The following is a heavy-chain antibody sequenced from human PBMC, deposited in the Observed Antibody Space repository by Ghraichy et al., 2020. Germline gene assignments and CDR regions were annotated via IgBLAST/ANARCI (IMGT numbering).Heavy chain of an antibody. CDR2: ISGSGGST. D-gene: IGHD4-17*01. V-gene: IGHV3-23*01. J-gene: IGHJ6*02. CDR3: AKDLEGYYGDYPEGMDV. Sequence: GESLNISCAASGFTFSSYAMSWVRQAPGKGLEWVSAISGSGGSTYYADSVKGRFTISRDNSKNTLYLQMNSLRAEDTAVYYCAKDLEGYYGDYPEGMDVWGQGTTVTVSS. CDR1: GFTFSSYA.